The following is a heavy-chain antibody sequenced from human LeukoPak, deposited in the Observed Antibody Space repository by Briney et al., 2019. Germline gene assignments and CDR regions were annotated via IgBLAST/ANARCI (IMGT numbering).Heavy chain of an antibody. V-gene: IGHV4-38-2*02. J-gene: IGHJ4*02. CDR1: GYSISSGYY. D-gene: IGHD2-2*01. CDR3: AREYCSSTSCYLFDY. Sequence: SSETLSLTCTVSGYSISSGYYWGWIRRPPGKGLEWIGSIYHSGSTYYNPSLKSRVTISVDTSKNQFSLKLSSVTAADTAVYYCAREYCSSTSCYLFDYWGQGTLVTVSS. CDR2: IYHSGST.